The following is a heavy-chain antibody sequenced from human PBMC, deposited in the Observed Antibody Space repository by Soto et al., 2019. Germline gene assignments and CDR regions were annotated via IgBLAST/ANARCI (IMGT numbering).Heavy chain of an antibody. CDR1: GFTFRTYF. CDR2: TSYEGINN. Sequence: QVQLVESGGGVFQPGTSRRPSWLGPGFTFRTYFIHGARQAPGKGLEWVELTSYEGINNFYGDSVKGRFTISRDNSRNTVELQMDSLRLEDTALYYCARWGTTGGLDVWGQGTLVSVSS. J-gene: IGHJ4*02. D-gene: IGHD3-16*01. V-gene: IGHV3-33*05. CDR3: ARWGTTGGLDV.